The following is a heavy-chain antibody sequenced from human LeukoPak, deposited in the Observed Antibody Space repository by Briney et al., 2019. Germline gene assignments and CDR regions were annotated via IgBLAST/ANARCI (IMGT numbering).Heavy chain of an antibody. V-gene: IGHV5-51*01. Sequence: GESLKISCKGSGYSFTSYWIGWVRQMPGKGLEWMGIIYPGDSDTRYSPSFQGQVTISADKSISTAYLQWSSLKASDTAMYYCARHEGYYDSTGYQLGYWGRGTLVTVSS. CDR3: ARHEGYYDSTGYQLGY. CDR1: GYSFTSYW. J-gene: IGHJ4*02. D-gene: IGHD3-22*01. CDR2: IYPGDSDT.